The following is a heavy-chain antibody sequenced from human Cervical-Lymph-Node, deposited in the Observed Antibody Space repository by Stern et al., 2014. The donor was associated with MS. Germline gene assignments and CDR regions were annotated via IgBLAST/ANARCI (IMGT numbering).Heavy chain of an antibody. J-gene: IGHJ4*02. CDR1: GFSVTTAGVG. CDR2: ISWDDDK. Sequence: QVTLRESGPTLVKPTQTVTLTCTLSGFSVTTAGVGVGWIRKPPGKALEWLALISWDDDKLYSPSLKSRLTITKDTSKNQVVLTMTNVDPVDTATYYCAHSRVKYCRGGTCYSSLFDYWGQGTLVTVSS. V-gene: IGHV2-5*02. D-gene: IGHD2-15*01. CDR3: AHSRVKYCRGGTCYSSLFDY.